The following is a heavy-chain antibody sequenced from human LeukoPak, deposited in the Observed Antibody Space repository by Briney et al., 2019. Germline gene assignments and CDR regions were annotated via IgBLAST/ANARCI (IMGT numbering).Heavy chain of an antibody. CDR2: ITSNSGSI. J-gene: IGHJ6*03. D-gene: IGHD2-15*01. Sequence: PGRSLRLSCAASGLTFDDYVMHWVRQAPGKGLEWVSGITSNSGSIGYADSVKGRFTISRDNAKNSLYLQMNSLRAEDTALYYCAKDRGRNYYYYMDVWGKGTTVTVSS. CDR3: AKDRGRNYYYYMDV. CDR1: GLTFDDYV. V-gene: IGHV3-9*01.